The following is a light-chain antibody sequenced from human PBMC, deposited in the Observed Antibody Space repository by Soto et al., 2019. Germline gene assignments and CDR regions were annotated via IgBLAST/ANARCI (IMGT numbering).Light chain of an antibody. CDR1: QSVSNN. Sequence: EIVMTQFPATLSVSPGERATLSCRASQSVSNNLAWYQKKPGQAPRLLIYGASTRATGIPARFSGGGSGTEFTLTISSLQSEDFAVYYCQQYNNWWTFGQGTRVEIK. V-gene: IGKV3-15*01. J-gene: IGKJ1*01. CDR2: GAS. CDR3: QQYNNWWT.